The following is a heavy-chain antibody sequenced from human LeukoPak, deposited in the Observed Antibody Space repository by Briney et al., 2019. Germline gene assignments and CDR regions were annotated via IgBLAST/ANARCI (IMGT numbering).Heavy chain of an antibody. J-gene: IGHJ4*02. CDR3: ARAQSDSSGYYYVGDY. Sequence: GGSLRLSCAASGFTLSDYYMDWVRQAPGQGLEWVARTRKKAKGYTTEYAASVKGRFTISRDDSKNSADLQMNSLITEDTAVYYCARAQSDSSGYYYVGDYWGQGTLVTVSS. D-gene: IGHD3-22*01. CDR1: GFTLSDYY. CDR2: TRKKAKGYTT. V-gene: IGHV3-72*01.